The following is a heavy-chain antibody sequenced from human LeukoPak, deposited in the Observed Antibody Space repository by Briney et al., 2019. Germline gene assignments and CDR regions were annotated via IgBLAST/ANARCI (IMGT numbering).Heavy chain of an antibody. CDR2: IYSSGST. CDR3: ARFAYCGGHCWYYFDY. CDR1: GDSISSYY. V-gene: IGHV4-59*01. Sequence: SETLSLTCTVSGDSISSYYWSWIRQPPGKGLEWTGYIYSSGSTNYNPSLKSRITISVDTSKNQFSLKLSSVTAADTAVYYCARFAYCGGHCWYYFDYWGQGSLVTVSS. J-gene: IGHJ4*02. D-gene: IGHD2-21*02.